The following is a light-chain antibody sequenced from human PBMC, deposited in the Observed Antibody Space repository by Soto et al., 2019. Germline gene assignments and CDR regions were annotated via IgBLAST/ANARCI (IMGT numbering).Light chain of an antibody. Sequence: EIVLTQSPGTLSLSPGERATLSCRASQSVSSSYLAWYQQKAGQAPRLLIYDASNRAAGTPARFSGSGSGTDFTLTISSLEPEDFAVYYCQQRDNWPWTFGQGTKVDIK. V-gene: IGKV3D-20*02. J-gene: IGKJ1*01. CDR2: DAS. CDR1: QSVSSSY. CDR3: QQRDNWPWT.